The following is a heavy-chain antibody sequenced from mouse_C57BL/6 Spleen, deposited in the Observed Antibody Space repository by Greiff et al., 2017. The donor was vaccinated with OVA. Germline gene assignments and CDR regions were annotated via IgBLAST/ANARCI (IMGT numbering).Heavy chain of an antibody. J-gene: IGHJ4*01. CDR2: INPGSGGT. CDR3: ASYDYAGDGYAMGY. D-gene: IGHD2-4*01. CDR1: GYAFTNYL. Sequence: QVQLQQSGAELVRPGTSVKVSCKASGYAFTNYLIEWVKQRPGQGLEWIGVINPGSGGTNYNEKFKGKATLTADKSSSTAYMQLSSLTSEDSAVYFCASYDYAGDGYAMGYWGQGTSVTVSS. V-gene: IGHV1-54*01.